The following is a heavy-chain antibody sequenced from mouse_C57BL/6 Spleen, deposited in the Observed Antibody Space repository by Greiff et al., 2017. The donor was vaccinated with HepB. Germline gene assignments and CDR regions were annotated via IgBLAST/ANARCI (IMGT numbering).Heavy chain of an antibody. V-gene: IGHV1-4*01. CDR3: ASDYYGSSYWYFDV. CDR2: INPSSGYT. J-gene: IGHJ1*03. Sequence: QVQLKQSGAVLARPGASVKMSCKASGYTFTSYTMHWVKQRPGQGLEWIGYINPSSGYTKYNQKFKDKATLTADKSSSTAYMQLSSLTSEDSAVYYCASDYYGSSYWYFDVWGTGTTVTVSS. D-gene: IGHD1-1*01. CDR1: GYTFTSYT.